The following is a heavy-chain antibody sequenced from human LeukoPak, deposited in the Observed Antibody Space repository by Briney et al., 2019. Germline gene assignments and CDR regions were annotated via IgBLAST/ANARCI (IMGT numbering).Heavy chain of an antibody. D-gene: IGHD1-26*01. V-gene: IGHV3-21*01. CDR1: GFTFSSCS. J-gene: IGHJ6*03. CDR2: ISSSSTYI. Sequence: GGSLRLSCAASGFTFSSCSMSWVRQAPGKGLEWVSSISSSSTYIYFADSVKGRFTISRDNAKNSLYLQMNSLRAEDTAVYYCARGPSGSYYYYYYYMDVWGKGTSVTVSS. CDR3: ARGPSGSYYYYYYYMDV.